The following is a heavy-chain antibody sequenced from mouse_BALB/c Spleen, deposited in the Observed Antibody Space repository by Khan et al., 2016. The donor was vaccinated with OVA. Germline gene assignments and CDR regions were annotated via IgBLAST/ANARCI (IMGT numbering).Heavy chain of an antibody. V-gene: IGHV2-9*02. D-gene: IGHD2-3*01. CDR2: IWAVGST. CDR1: GFSLTSYG. CDR3: ARFYDPYDAMDY. Sequence: VQLKQSGPGLVAPSQSLSITCTVSGFSLTSYGVNWVRQPPGKGLEWLGVIWAVGSTNYHSALMSRLSLSKDNSKSQSVLKMNSLQTDDTAMYYCARFYDPYDAMDYWGQGTSVTVSA. J-gene: IGHJ4*01.